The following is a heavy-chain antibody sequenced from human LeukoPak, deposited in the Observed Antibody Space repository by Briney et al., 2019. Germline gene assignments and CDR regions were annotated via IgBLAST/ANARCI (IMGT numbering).Heavy chain of an antibody. Sequence: PGGSLRLSCAASGFTFEDYGMSWVRQVPGKGLEWVAGINWEGRSRGYADSVKGRFTISRGNSKNTLSLQMNSLRAEDTAVYYCAKVSSMLRGPIVIYYFDFWGQGTLVTVSS. V-gene: IGHV3-20*04. CDR3: AKVSSMLRGPIVIYYFDF. CDR1: GFTFEDYG. D-gene: IGHD3-10*01. CDR2: INWEGRSR. J-gene: IGHJ4*02.